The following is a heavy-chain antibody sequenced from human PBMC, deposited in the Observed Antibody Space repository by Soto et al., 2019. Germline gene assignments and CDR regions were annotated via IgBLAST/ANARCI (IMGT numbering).Heavy chain of an antibody. Sequence: GASVKVSCKASGYTFTSYDINCVRQATGQGLEWMGWMNPNSGNTGYAQKFQGRVTMTRNTSISTAYMELSSLRSEDTAVYYCARGGTDYDILTGYSDYWGQGTLVTVSS. CDR1: GYTFTSYD. V-gene: IGHV1-8*01. CDR3: ARGGTDYDILTGYSDY. D-gene: IGHD3-9*01. CDR2: MNPNSGNT. J-gene: IGHJ4*02.